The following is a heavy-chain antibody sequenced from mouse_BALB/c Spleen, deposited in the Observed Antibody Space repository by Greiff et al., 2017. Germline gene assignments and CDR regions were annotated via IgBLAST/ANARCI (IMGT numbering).Heavy chain of an antibody. Sequence: EVKLMESGGGLVKPGGSLKLSCAASGFAFSSYDMSWVRQTPEKRLEWVAYISSGGGSTYYPDTVKGRFTISRDNAKNTLYLQMSSLKSEDTAMYYCARHLRFAWFAYWGQGTLVTVSA. V-gene: IGHV5-12-1*01. CDR3: ARHLRFAWFAY. CDR1: GFAFSSYD. J-gene: IGHJ3*01. CDR2: ISSGGGST.